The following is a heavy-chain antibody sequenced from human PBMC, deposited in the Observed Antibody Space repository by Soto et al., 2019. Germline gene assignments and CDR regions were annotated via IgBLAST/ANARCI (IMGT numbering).Heavy chain of an antibody. CDR2: IYYSGST. CDR3: ARGRSCRGSTCHDDYNWFGP. J-gene: IGHJ5*02. CDR1: GGSITTFY. V-gene: IGHV4-59*01. D-gene: IGHD2-2*01. Sequence: PSETLSLTCSVSGGSITTFYWSWIRQPPGKGLEWVGHIYYSGSTSYNPSLKSRVTISVDTSKNQFSLKLSSVTAADTAIYYCARGRSCRGSTCHDDYNWFGPWGQGTLVTVSS.